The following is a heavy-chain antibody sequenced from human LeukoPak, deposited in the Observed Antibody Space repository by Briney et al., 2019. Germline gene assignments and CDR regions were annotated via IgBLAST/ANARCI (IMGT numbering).Heavy chain of an antibody. CDR2: ISGSGGST. CDR3: AKVSLYLVPRNYCFDY. D-gene: IGHD2-2*01. J-gene: IGHJ4*02. V-gene: IGHV3-23*01. CDR1: GFTFSSYA. Sequence: GGSLRLSCAASGFTFSSYAMSWVRQAPGKGLEWVSAISGSGGSTYYADSVKGRFTISRDNSKNTLYLQMNSLRAEDTAVYYCAKVSLYLVPRNYCFDYWGQGTLVTVSS.